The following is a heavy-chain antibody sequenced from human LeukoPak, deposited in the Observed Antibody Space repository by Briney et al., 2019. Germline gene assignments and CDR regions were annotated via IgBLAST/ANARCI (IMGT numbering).Heavy chain of an antibody. CDR3: ARESLGSYKTVVIVARGHDAFDM. CDR2: INPSAGST. Sequence: ASVKVSCKASGYTFTKYYIHWVRQAPGQGLEWMGIINPSAGSTYYAQKFQGRVTLTRDTSTSTVYMNVSNLRSEDTAVYYCARESLGSYKTVVIVARGHDAFDMWGQGTMVTVSS. J-gene: IGHJ3*02. D-gene: IGHD3-22*01. V-gene: IGHV1-46*01. CDR1: GYTFTKYY.